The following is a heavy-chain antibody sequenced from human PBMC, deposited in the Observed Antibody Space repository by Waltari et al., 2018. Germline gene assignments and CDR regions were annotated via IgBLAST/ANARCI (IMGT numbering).Heavy chain of an antibody. D-gene: IGHD2-21*02. Sequence: QVQLQESGPRLVKPSETLSLTCSVSGFPIGSEYYWAWVRQSPGEGLVWSGGTYHSGSADYNPSLKGRVTISVDTSKNQFSLKLTSVTVADSGVYYCARLSPYTSSGDFFDPWGQGALVTVSS. CDR3: ARLSPYTSSGDFFDP. CDR2: TYHSGSA. J-gene: IGHJ5*02. V-gene: IGHV4-38-2*01. CDR1: GFPIGSEYY.